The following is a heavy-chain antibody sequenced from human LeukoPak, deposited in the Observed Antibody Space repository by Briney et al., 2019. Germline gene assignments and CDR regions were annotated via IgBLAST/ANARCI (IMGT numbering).Heavy chain of an antibody. CDR1: GYTFTGYY. V-gene: IGHV1-2*02. D-gene: IGHD3-10*01. J-gene: IGHJ5*02. CDR2: INPNSGGT. Sequence: ASVKDSCKASGYTFTGYYMHWVRQAPGQGLEWMGWINPNSGGTNYAQKFQGRVTMTRDTSISTAYMELSRLRSDDTAVYYCASAVLWFGEFPFDPRGQGTLVTVSS. CDR3: ASAVLWFGEFPFDP.